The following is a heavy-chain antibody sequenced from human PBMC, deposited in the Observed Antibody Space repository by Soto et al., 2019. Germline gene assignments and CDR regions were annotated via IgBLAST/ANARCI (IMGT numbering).Heavy chain of an antibody. CDR2: IWYDGSNK. D-gene: IGHD2-15*01. V-gene: IGHV3-33*01. J-gene: IGHJ4*02. CDR3: ARDGGLVRFDY. CDR1: GFTFSSYG. Sequence: QVQLVESGGGVVQPGRSLRLSCAASGFTFSSYGMHWVRQAPGKGLEWVAVIWYDGSNKYYADSVKGRFTISRDNSKNTLYLQMNSLRAEDTAVYYCARDGGLVRFDYWGQGTLVTVSS.